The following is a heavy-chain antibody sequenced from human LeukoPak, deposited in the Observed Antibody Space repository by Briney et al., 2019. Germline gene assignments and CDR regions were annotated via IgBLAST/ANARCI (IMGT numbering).Heavy chain of an antibody. CDR1: GFTFSGYS. CDR2: ISSSSNYI. D-gene: IGHD2-15*01. Sequence: GGSLRLSCAASGFTFSGYSMNWVRQAPGKGLEWVSSISSSSNYIHYAESVKGRFTISRDNAKNSLDLQMNSLRAEDTAVYYCARDPPYCSGTNCYFDSWGQGTLVTVSS. CDR3: ARDPPYCSGTNCYFDS. J-gene: IGHJ4*02. V-gene: IGHV3-21*01.